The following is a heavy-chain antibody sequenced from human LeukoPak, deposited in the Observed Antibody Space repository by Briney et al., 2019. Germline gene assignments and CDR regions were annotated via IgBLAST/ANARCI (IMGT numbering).Heavy chain of an antibody. CDR3: ARDPSWYVGKAFDY. Sequence: SETLSLSCAVYGGSFSGYYWSWIRQPPGKGLEWIGEINHSGSTNYNPSLKSRVTISVDTSKNQFSLKLSSVTAADTAVYYCARDPSWYVGKAFDYWGQGTLVTASS. D-gene: IGHD6-13*01. J-gene: IGHJ4*02. V-gene: IGHV4-34*01. CDR1: GGSFSGYY. CDR2: INHSGST.